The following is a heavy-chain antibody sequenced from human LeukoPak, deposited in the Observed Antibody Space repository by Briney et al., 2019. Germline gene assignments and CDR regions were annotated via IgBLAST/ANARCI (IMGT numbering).Heavy chain of an antibody. D-gene: IGHD7-27*01. CDR3: VKLAGDLIIADTRRHDD. CDR2: ISGIGSGGST. V-gene: IGHV3-23*01. CDR1: GXHFSSYA. J-gene: IGHJ4*02. Sequence: GGSLRLSCAASGXHFSSYAMSWVRQSPGKGREWVSAISGIGSGGSTHYAASVKGRVTISRVNSDNILYLQMNSLRAEDTAVYYCVKLAGDLIIADTRRHDDWGQGTLVTVSS.